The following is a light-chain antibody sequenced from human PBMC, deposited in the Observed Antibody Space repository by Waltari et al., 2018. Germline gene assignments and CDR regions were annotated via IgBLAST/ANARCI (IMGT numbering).Light chain of an antibody. CDR2: GAS. V-gene: IGKV3-15*01. CDR1: QSVATY. Sequence: EIVMTQSPATLSVFPGARANLSCRASQSVATYLAWYQQKPCQAPRLLIHGASTSPTGIPARFSGGGSGTEFTLTISSLQSEDFAVYYCQQYNNWPLLTFGGGTRVEIK. J-gene: IGKJ4*01. CDR3: QQYNNWPLLT.